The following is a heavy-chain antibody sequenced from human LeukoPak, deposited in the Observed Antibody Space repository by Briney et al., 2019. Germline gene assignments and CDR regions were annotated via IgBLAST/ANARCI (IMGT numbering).Heavy chain of an antibody. CDR1: GGSISSGDYY. CDR2: IYYSGST. Sequence: SQTLSLTCTVSGGSISSGDYYWSWIRQPPRKGPEWIGYIYYSGSTYYNPSLKSRVTISVDTSKNQFSLKLSSVTAADTAVYYCARVMVGATSYFDYWGQGTLVTVSS. V-gene: IGHV4-30-4*01. D-gene: IGHD1-26*01. J-gene: IGHJ4*02. CDR3: ARVMVGATSYFDY.